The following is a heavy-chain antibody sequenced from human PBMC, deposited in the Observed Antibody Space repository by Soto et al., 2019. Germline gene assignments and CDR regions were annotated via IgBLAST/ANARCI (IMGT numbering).Heavy chain of an antibody. CDR1: GFTFSSYE. J-gene: IGHJ6*02. Sequence: PGGSLRLSCAASGFTFSSYEMNWVRQAPGKGLEWVSYISSSGSTIYYADSVKGRFTISRDNAKNSLYLQMNSLRAEDTAVYYCARDWRVRGVIIGYYYYYGMDVWGQGTTVTVSS. CDR3: ARDWRVRGVIIGYYYYYGMDV. CDR2: ISSSGSTI. D-gene: IGHD3-10*01. V-gene: IGHV3-48*03.